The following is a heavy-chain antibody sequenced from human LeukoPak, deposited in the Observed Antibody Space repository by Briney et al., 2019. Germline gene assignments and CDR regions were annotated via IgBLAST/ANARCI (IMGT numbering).Heavy chain of an antibody. CDR2: IYYSGNT. J-gene: IGHJ4*02. CDR1: GGSISSVDYY. D-gene: IGHD1-26*01. CDR3: ARGRSGSYHSPFDY. Sequence: SETLSLTCTVSGGSISSVDYYWSWIRQPPGKGLEWIGYIYYSGNTYYNPSLKSRLTISLDTSKNQFSLRLSSVTAADTAVYYCARGRSGSYHSPFDYWGQGTLVTVSS. V-gene: IGHV4-30-4*01.